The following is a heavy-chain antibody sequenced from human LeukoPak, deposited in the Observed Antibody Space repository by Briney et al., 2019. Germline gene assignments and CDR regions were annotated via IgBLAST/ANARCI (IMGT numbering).Heavy chain of an antibody. CDR1: GDSVSGSPAV. V-gene: IGHV6-1*01. D-gene: IGHD3-10*01. CDR2: AYYRSKWYI. J-gene: IGHJ4*02. Sequence: SQTLSLTRAISGDSVSGSPAVWNWIRQSPSRGLEWLGRAYYRSKWYIDYAESVKGRITITPDTSKNQFSLHLNSVTPEDTAVYYCARGAVRGGTNFDYWGQGTLVTVSS. CDR3: ARGAVRGGTNFDY.